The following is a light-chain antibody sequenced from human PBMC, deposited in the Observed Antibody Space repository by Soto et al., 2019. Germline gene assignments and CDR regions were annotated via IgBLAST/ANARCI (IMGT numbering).Light chain of an antibody. J-gene: IGLJ1*01. Sequence: QSALTQPASVSGSPGQSITIACSGTSSDVGGYKYVSWYQQHPGKAPKLMIFEVTNRPSGVSNRFSGSKSGNTASLTISGLQAEAEADYYCSSYTSSSTFVFGTGTKLTVL. CDR2: EVT. CDR1: SSDVGGYKY. V-gene: IGLV2-14*01. CDR3: SSYTSSSTFV.